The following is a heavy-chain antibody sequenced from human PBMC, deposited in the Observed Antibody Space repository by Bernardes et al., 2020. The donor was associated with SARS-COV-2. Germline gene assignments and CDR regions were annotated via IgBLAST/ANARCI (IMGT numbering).Heavy chain of an antibody. D-gene: IGHD6-19*01. V-gene: IGHV3-23*01. Sequence: GGSLRLSCAASGFTFSSYAMNWVRQAPGKGLEWVSSITGSGGSTYYADSVKGRFTISRDNSKNTLYLQMNSLRAEDTAVYYCAKEQQWLVRGTSDYWGQGTLVTVSS. J-gene: IGHJ4*02. CDR2: ITGSGGST. CDR1: GFTFSSYA. CDR3: AKEQQWLVRGTSDY.